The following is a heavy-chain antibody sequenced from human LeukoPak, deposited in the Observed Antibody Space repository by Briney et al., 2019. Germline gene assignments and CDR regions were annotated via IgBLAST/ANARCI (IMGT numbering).Heavy chain of an antibody. D-gene: IGHD2-2*01. CDR1: GYTFTGYG. J-gene: IGHJ6*02. V-gene: IGHV1-18*01. CDR2: ISAYNGNT. Sequence: ASVKVSCKASGYTFTGYGISWVRQAPGQGLEWMGWISAYNGNTNYAQKLQGRVTMTTDTSTSTAYMELRSLRSDDKAVYYCARAGYCSSTSCPTDYYYYVMDVWGQGTTVTVSS. CDR3: ARAGYCSSTSCPTDYYYYVMDV.